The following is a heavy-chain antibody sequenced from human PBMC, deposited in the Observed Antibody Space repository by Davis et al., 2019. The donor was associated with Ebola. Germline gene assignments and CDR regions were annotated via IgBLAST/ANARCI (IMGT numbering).Heavy chain of an antibody. D-gene: IGHD2-15*01. CDR2: IIPIFGTA. CDR1: GGTFSSYA. Sequence: SVKVSCKASGGTFSSYAISWVRQAPGQGLEWMGGIIPIFGTANYAQKFQGRVTITADESTSTAYMGLSSLRSEDTAVYYCARVGAATPNYYYGMDVWGQGTTVTVSS. J-gene: IGHJ6*02. CDR3: ARVGAATPNYYYGMDV. V-gene: IGHV1-69*13.